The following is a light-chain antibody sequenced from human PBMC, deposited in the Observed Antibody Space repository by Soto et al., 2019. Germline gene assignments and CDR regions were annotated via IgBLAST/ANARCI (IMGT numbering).Light chain of an antibody. CDR3: QQYGSSTFT. V-gene: IGKV3-20*01. Sequence: PGERATLSCRASQSVSSSYLAWYQQKPGQAPRLLIYGASSRATGIPDRFSGSGSGTDFTLTISRLEPEDFAVYYCQQYGSSTFTFGPGTKVDIK. J-gene: IGKJ3*01. CDR2: GAS. CDR1: QSVSSSY.